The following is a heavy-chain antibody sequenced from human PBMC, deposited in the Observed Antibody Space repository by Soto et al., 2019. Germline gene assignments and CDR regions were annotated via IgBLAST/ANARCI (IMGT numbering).Heavy chain of an antibody. Sequence: PGVSLRLSCASSGLTCSTDTMTWARQAPGKGLEWVSAISGSGGSPSYADSVQGRFTISRDNPKNTLYLQMNSLRVEDTAMYYCAKARCSTTNCYVPDYWGQGTLVTVSS. CDR2: ISGSGGSP. D-gene: IGHD2-2*01. J-gene: IGHJ4*02. CDR3: AKARCSTTNCYVPDY. CDR1: GLTCSTDT. V-gene: IGHV3-23*01.